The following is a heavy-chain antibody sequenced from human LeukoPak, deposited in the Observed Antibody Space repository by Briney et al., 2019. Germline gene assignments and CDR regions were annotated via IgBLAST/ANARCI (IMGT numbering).Heavy chain of an antibody. D-gene: IGHD6-13*01. J-gene: IGHJ4*02. Sequence: SQTLSLTCAISGDSVSSNSGAWNWIRHAPSRGLEWLGRTYYKSKWYNDYAVSVKSRITINPDTSKNQFSLQLNSVIPEDTAVYFCAKGFAATGIGYWGQGTLVTVSS. CDR2: TYYKSKWYN. V-gene: IGHV6-1*01. CDR1: GDSVSSNSGA. CDR3: AKGFAATGIGY.